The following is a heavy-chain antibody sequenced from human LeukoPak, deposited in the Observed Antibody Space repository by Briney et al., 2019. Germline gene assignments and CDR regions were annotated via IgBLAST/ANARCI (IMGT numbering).Heavy chain of an antibody. CDR3: AKDGNYYDSSGYYSDY. Sequence: GSLRLSCAASGFTFSSYGMHWVRQAPGKGLEWVAFIRYDGGNQYYADSVKGRFTISRDNSKNTLYLQMNSLRVEDTAVYYCAKDGNYYDSSGYYSDYWGQGTLVTVSS. CDR2: IRYDGGNQ. D-gene: IGHD3-22*01. V-gene: IGHV3-30*02. CDR1: GFTFSSYG. J-gene: IGHJ4*02.